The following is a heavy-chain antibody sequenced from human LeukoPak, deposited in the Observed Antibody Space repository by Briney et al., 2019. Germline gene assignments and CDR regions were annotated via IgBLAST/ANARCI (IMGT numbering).Heavy chain of an antibody. J-gene: IGHJ5*02. CDR2: TNPNSGNT. Sequence: GASVKVSCKASGYTFTSYDINWVRQATGQGLEWMGWTNPNSGNTGYAQKFQGRVTMTRNTSISTAYMELSSLRSEDTAVYYCARGFVPRYYDFWSGSVNWFDPWGQGTLVTVSS. D-gene: IGHD3-3*01. V-gene: IGHV1-8*01. CDR1: GYTFTSYD. CDR3: ARGFVPRYYDFWSGSVNWFDP.